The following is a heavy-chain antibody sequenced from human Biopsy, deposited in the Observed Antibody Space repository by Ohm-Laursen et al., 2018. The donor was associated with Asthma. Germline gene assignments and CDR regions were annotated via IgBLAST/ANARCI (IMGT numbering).Heavy chain of an antibody. J-gene: IGHJ5*02. V-gene: IGHV1-2*06. Sequence: SVKVSCKASGYTFIGCHIHWMRQAPGQGLEWMGRINPNSGGTNYAQKFQGRVTVTRDTSISTAYMEVSRLRSDDTAVYYCARGQKSAGDRWFDPWGQETLVTVSS. CDR3: ARGQKSAGDRWFDP. D-gene: IGHD6-13*01. CDR2: INPNSGGT. CDR1: GYTFIGCH.